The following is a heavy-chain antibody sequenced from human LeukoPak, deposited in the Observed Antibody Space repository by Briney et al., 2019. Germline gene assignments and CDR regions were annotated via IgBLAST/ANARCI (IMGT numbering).Heavy chain of an antibody. J-gene: IGHJ4*02. V-gene: IGHV3-49*03. Sequence: GGSLRLSCTAFGFTFGDDGWSWFRQAPGKGLEGICLIRKKAYGETKEYAASVRGRFTISRDDANSIAYLQMDSLKAEDTGLYYCVRGMHDYGDANYYFDQWGQGTPVTVSS. D-gene: IGHD4-17*01. CDR3: VRGMHDYGDANYYFDQ. CDR1: GFTFGDDG. CDR2: IRKKAYGETK.